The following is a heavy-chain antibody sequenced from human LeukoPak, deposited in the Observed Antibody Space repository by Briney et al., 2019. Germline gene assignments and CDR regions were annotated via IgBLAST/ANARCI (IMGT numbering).Heavy chain of an antibody. CDR3: AELGITMIGGV. CDR2: ISWNSGSI. V-gene: IGHV3-9*01. Sequence: GGSLRLSCAASGFTFDDYAMHWVRQAPGKGLEWVSGISWNSGSIGYADSVKGRFTISRDNAKNSLYLQMDSLRAEDTAVYYCAELGITMIGGVWGKGTTVTISS. D-gene: IGHD3-10*02. J-gene: IGHJ6*04. CDR1: GFTFDDYA.